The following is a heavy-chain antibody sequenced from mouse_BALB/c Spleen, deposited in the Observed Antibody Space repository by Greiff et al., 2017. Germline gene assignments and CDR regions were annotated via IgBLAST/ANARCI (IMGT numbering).Heavy chain of an antibody. J-gene: IGHJ4*01. CDR1: GFNIKDTY. V-gene: IGHV14-3*02. CDR3: ARSEDFYAMDY. CDR2: IDPANGNT. Sequence: EVKLVESGAELVKPGASVKLSCTASGFNIKDTYMHWVKQRPEQGLEWIGRIDPANGNTKYDPKFQGKATITADTSSNTAYLQLSSLTSEDTAVYYCARSEDFYAMDYWGQGTSVTVSS.